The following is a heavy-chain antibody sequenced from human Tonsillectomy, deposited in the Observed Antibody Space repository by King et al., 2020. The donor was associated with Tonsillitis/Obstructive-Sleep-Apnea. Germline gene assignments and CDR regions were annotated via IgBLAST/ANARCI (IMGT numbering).Heavy chain of an antibody. CDR2: IYYNGST. D-gene: IGHD3-10*01. CDR3: ARGIRGDNDAFDI. J-gene: IGHJ3*02. Sequence: VQLQESGPGLVKPSETLSLTCTVSGGSISSYYWSWIRQPPGKGLEWIGYIYYNGSTNYNPSLKSRVTISVDTSKNQFSLKLSSVTAADTAVYYCARGIRGDNDAFDIWGQGTMVTVSS. V-gene: IGHV4-59*01. CDR1: GGSISSYY.